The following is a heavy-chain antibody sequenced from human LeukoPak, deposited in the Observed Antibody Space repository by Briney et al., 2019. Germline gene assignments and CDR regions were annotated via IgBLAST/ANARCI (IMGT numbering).Heavy chain of an antibody. J-gene: IGHJ4*02. CDR2: ISANSGGT. Sequence: GASVKVSCKASGYTFTSYGISWVRQAPGQGLEWMRWISANSGGTNYAQKFQGRVTMTRDTSISTAYMELSRLRSDDTAVSYYAREISGDGSNYFDYWGQGTLVTVSS. CDR3: AREISGDGSNYFDY. CDR1: GYTFTSYG. D-gene: IGHD5-12*01. V-gene: IGHV1-2*02.